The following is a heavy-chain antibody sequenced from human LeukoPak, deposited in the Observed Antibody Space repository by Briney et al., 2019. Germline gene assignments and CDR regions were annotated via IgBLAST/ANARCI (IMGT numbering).Heavy chain of an antibody. CDR3: ARDRITFGGAGAKYYGMDV. V-gene: IGHV3-66*01. CDR2: IYSGGST. CDR1: GFTVSSNY. J-gene: IGHJ6*02. D-gene: IGHD3-16*01. Sequence: GGSLRLSCAASGFTVSSNYMCWVRQAPGKGLEWVSVIYSGGSTYYADSVKGRFTISRDNSKNTLYLQMNSLRAEDTAVYYCARDRITFGGAGAKYYGMDVWGQGTTVTVSS.